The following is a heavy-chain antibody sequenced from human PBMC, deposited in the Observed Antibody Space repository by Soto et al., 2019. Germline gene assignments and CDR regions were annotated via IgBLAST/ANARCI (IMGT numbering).Heavy chain of an antibody. CDR1: GGTFSSYA. Sequence: QVQLVQSGAEVKKPGSSVKVSCKASGGTFSSYAISWVRQAPGQGLEWMGGIIPIFGTANYAQKFQGRVTITADESTSTAYMELSSLRSEDTAVYNCATRGFWSVPNYYGMDVWGQGTTVTVSS. V-gene: IGHV1-69*01. D-gene: IGHD3-3*01. CDR2: IIPIFGTA. CDR3: ATRGFWSVPNYYGMDV. J-gene: IGHJ6*02.